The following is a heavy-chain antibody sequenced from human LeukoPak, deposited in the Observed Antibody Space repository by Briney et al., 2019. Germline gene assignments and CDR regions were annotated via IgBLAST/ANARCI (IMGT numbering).Heavy chain of an antibody. CDR3: VGPYSSGPPFDY. V-gene: IGHV3-7*01. Sequence: PGGSLRLSCAASGFTFNNYWMTWVRQAPGKGREGWANIKPDGSEKYYVDSVKGRFTISRDNAENSLYLKMNTLSVEDTAIYYCVGPYSSGPPFDYWGQGTLVTVSS. J-gene: IGHJ4*02. CDR2: IKPDGSEK. CDR1: GFTFNNYW. D-gene: IGHD6-19*01.